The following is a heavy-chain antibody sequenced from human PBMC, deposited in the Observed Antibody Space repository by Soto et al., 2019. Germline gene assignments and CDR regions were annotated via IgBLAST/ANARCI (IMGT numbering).Heavy chain of an antibody. J-gene: IGHJ4*02. CDR2: ISAYNGNT. D-gene: IGHD6-13*01. CDR3: ARDERYSSSWYYFDY. CDR1: GYTFTSYG. Sequence: ASVKVSCKASGYTFTSYGISWVRQATRQGLEWMGWISAYNGNTNYAQKLQGRVTMTTDTSTSTAYMELRSLRSDDTAVYYCARDERYSSSWYYFDYWGQGTLVTVSS. V-gene: IGHV1-18*01.